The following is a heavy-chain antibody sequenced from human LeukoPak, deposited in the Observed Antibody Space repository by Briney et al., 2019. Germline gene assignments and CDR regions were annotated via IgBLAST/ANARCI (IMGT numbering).Heavy chain of an antibody. D-gene: IGHD3-10*01. V-gene: IGHV5-51*01. J-gene: IGHJ4*02. CDR3: ARNYYASGSYYEGGAGY. CDR2: IYPGDSES. Sequence: GESLKISCKASGYRFVTFWIAWVRQMPGKGLEWMGIIYPGDSESRYSPSFQGQVTISVDKSISTAYLQWSSLKASDTAIYYCARNYYASGSYYEGGAGYWGQGTLVTVSS. CDR1: GYRFVTFW.